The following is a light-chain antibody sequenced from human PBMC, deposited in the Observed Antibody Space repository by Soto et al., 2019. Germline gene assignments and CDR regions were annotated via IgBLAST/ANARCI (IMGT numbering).Light chain of an antibody. CDR3: QQDYNLPGT. J-gene: IGKJ2*01. V-gene: IGKV3D-7*01. CDR2: GAS. CDR1: QSVSSSY. Sequence: PGERVPLSCRASQSVSSSYLTWYQQKPGQAPRLLIYGASTRATSIPARFSGSGSGTDFTLTISSLQPEDFAVYYCQQDYNLPGTFGQGIKLEIK.